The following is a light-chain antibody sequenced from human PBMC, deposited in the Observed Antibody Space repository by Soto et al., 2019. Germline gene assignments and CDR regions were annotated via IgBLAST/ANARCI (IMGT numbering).Light chain of an antibody. CDR2: LGS. CDR1: QSLLHSNGYTY. V-gene: IGKV2-28*01. Sequence: DIVMTQSPLSLPVTPGEPASISCRSSQSLLHSNGYTYLDWYLQKPGQSPQLLIYLGSNRASGXPXMFSGSGAGTDFTLKISRVEAEEVGVYYCMQALQTPGFGQGTKVEIK. CDR3: MQALQTPG. J-gene: IGKJ1*01.